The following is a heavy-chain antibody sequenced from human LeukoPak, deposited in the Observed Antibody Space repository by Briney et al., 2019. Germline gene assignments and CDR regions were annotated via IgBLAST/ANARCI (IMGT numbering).Heavy chain of an antibody. CDR1: GFTFSNYA. V-gene: IGHV3-23*01. Sequence: GGSLRLSCAASGFTFSNYAMIWVRQAPGKGLEWVSSIRGGGGSTSYADSVKGRFTISRDNSKSTLYLQMNSLRAEDTAVYYCVKDYNYDSLGYSFRNWGQGTLVTVSS. J-gene: IGHJ4*02. D-gene: IGHD3-22*01. CDR2: IRGGGGST. CDR3: VKDYNYDSLGYSFRN.